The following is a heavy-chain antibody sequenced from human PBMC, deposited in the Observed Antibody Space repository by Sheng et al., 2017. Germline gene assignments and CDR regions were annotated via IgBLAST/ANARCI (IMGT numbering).Heavy chain of an antibody. Sequence: QVQLQQWGAGLLKPSETLSLTCAVYGGSFSGYYWSWIRQPPGKGLEWIGEINHSGSTNYNPSLKSRVTISVDTSKNQFSLKLSSVTAADTAVYYCAVAATHAALGRPFDYWGQGTLVTVSS. CDR1: GGSFSGYY. CDR2: INHSGST. V-gene: IGHV4-34*01. D-gene: IGHD2-15*01. J-gene: IGHJ4*02. CDR3: AVAATHAALGRPFDY.